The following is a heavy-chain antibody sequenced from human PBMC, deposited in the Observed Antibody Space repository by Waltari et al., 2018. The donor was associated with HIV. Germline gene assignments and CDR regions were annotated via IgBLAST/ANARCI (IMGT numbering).Heavy chain of an antibody. Sequence: QVQLVQSGAEVKQSGASMQVSFKASGYTFDGPHMHWVRQAHGQGLEWMGWGNAMSGGTKLEKKVEGRVNMTRDWTINTVDMERGKLIAEDTAVYYGARDSGYQRVRWVDPWGEGSLVAVSS. V-gene: IGHV1-2*02. CDR3: ARDSGYQRVRWVDP. CDR2: GNAMSGGT. D-gene: IGHD2-2*01. J-gene: IGHJ5*02. CDR1: GYTFDGPH.